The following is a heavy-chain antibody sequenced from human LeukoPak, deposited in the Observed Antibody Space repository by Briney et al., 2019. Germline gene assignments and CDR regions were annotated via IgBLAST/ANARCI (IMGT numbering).Heavy chain of an antibody. J-gene: IGHJ4*02. D-gene: IGHD1-26*01. CDR3: ARENSGSYYQFDC. V-gene: IGHV3-21*01. Sequence: GGSLRLSCGASGFTFGTYWMHWVRQAPGKGLEWVSSISSSTSYIYYADSVKGRFTISRDNAKNSLYLQMNSLRPEDTAVYYCARENSGSYYQFDCWGQGTLVTVSS. CDR2: ISSSTSYI. CDR1: GFTFGTYW.